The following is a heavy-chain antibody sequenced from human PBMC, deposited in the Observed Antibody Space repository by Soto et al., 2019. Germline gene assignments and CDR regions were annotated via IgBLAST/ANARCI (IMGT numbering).Heavy chain of an antibody. Sequence: SETLSLTCTVSGGSISSGDYYWSWIRQPPGKGLEWIGNIYYSGSTNYNPSLKSRVTISVDTSKNQFSLKLSSVTAADTAVYYCARAVPLLLWFGGHEYFQHWGQGTLVTVSS. D-gene: IGHD3-10*01. CDR2: IYYSGST. J-gene: IGHJ1*01. CDR3: ARAVPLLLWFGGHEYFQH. CDR1: GGSISSGDYY. V-gene: IGHV4-30-4*01.